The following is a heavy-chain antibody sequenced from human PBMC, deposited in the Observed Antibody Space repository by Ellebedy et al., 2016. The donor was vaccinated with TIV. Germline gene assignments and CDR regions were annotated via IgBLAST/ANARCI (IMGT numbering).Heavy chain of an antibody. V-gene: IGHV3-48*01. J-gene: IGHJ4*02. CDR1: GFTFSSYS. CDR3: ARRYFDY. CDR2: ISSSSSTI. Sequence: GESLKISXAASGFTFSSYSMNWVRQAPGKGLEWASYISSSSSTIHYADSVKGRFTISRDNAKNSLYLQMNSLRAEDTAVYYCARRYFDYWGQGTLVTVSS.